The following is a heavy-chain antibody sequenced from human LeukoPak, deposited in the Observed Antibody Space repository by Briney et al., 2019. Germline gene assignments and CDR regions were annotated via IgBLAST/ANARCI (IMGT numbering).Heavy chain of an antibody. V-gene: IGHV3-21*01. Sequence: PGGSLRLSCAASGFTFSSYSMNWVRQAPGKGLEWVSSISSSSSSYIYYADSVKGRFTISRDNAKNSLYLQMNSLRAEDTAVYYCAREGHGSGSYCDYWGQGTLVTVSS. CDR2: ISSSSSSYI. CDR3: AREGHGSGSYCDY. J-gene: IGHJ4*02. CDR1: GFTFSSYS. D-gene: IGHD3-10*01.